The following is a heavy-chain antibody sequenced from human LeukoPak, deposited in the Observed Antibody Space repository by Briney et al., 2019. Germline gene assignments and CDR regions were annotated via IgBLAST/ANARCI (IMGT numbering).Heavy chain of an antibody. CDR1: GFTFSSYN. J-gene: IGHJ4*02. CDR2: ISSDSRTI. D-gene: IGHD3-10*01. Sequence: GGSLRLSCAASGFTFSSYNMNWVRQAPGKGLEWVSYISSDSRTIYYADSVKGRFTISRDNAKNSLYLRMKSLRDEDTAVYYCARYGSGTSYITNYFDYWGQGTLVTVS. V-gene: IGHV3-48*02. CDR3: ARYGSGTSYITNYFDY.